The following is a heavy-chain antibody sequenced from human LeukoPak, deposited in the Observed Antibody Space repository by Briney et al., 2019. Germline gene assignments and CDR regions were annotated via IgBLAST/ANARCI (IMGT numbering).Heavy chain of an antibody. CDR2: VSPTSGNT. D-gene: IGHD1/OR15-1a*01. V-gene: IGHV1-8*02. CDR3: ARGQYHWNKGGYYYMDV. Sequence: ASVKVSCKASGYTFTNYDFNWVRQAPGQGLVWMGWVSPTSGNTGYDQKFQGRLIITRDASISTVYMELNSLTSEDTAVYYCARGQYHWNKGGYYYMDVWGKGTTVTVSS. J-gene: IGHJ6*03. CDR1: GYTFTNYD.